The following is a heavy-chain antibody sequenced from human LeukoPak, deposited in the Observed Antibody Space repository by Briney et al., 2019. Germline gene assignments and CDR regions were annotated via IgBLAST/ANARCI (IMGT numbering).Heavy chain of an antibody. CDR3: TTDRDALRY. CDR2: IKSKTYGGTT. J-gene: IGHJ4*02. D-gene: IGHD2-21*02. V-gene: IGHV3-15*07. Sequence: GGSLRLSCAASGFTFSNAWMNWVRQAPGKGLEWVGRIKSKTYGGTTDYAAPVKGRFTISRDDSRNTLYLQMDSLKTEDTAVFYCTTDRDALRYWGQGTLVTVSS. CDR1: GFTFSNAW.